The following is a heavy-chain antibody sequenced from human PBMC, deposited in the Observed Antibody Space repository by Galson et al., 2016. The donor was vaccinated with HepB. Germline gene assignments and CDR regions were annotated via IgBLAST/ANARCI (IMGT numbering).Heavy chain of an antibody. CDR1: GFTFSRHW. J-gene: IGHJ6*04. D-gene: IGHD3-9*01. Sequence: SLRLSCAASGFTFSRHWMTWVRQAPGKGLEWVANINEDRGERNYVDSVRGRFTISRDNAKNSLYLQMNSLRAEDTAVYYCAKPYCSGTGCSGYYFYYALDVWGKGTTVTASS. CDR2: INEDRGER. V-gene: IGHV3-7*01. CDR3: AKPYCSGTGCSGYYFYYALDV.